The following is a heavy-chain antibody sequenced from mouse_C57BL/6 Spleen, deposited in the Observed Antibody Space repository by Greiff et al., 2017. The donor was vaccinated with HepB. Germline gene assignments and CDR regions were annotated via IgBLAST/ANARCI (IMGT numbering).Heavy chain of an antibody. V-gene: IGHV5-17*01. D-gene: IGHD2-5*01. CDR1: GFTFSDYG. CDR3: ARVSNHDYYAMDY. Sequence: EVKLMESGGGLVKPGGSLKLSCAASGFTFSDYGMHWVRQAPEKGLAWVAYISSGSSTIYYADTVKGRFTISRDNAKNTLFLQMTSLRSEDTAMYYCARVSNHDYYAMDYWGQGTSVTVSS. CDR2: ISSGSSTI. J-gene: IGHJ4*01.